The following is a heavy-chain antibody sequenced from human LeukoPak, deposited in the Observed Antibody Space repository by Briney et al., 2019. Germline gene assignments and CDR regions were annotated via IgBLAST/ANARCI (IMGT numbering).Heavy chain of an antibody. V-gene: IGHV3-7*01. CDR2: IKPDGSEE. J-gene: IGHJ4*02. Sequence: GGSLRLSCAASGFTFSIYWMSWVRQAPGRGLEWVANIKPDGSEEYYVDSVKGRFTISRDNVKNSLYLQMNSLRAEDTAVYYCAKSYYGGWGQGTLVTVSS. D-gene: IGHD3-10*01. CDR3: AKSYYGG. CDR1: GFTFSIYW.